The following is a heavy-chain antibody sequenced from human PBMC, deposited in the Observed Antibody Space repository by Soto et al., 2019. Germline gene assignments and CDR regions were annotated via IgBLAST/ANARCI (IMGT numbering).Heavy chain of an antibody. CDR1: GTSISSYY. J-gene: IGHJ5*02. CDR2: IHYSGTT. D-gene: IGHD4-4*01. V-gene: IGHV4-59*12. CDR3: AREGTVTPYNWFDP. Sequence: SETLSLTCTVSGTSISSYYWSWIRQPPGKGLEWIANIHYSGTTNYNPSLASRVTLSVDTSKNQFSLKLSSVTAADTAVYYCAREGTVTPYNWFDPWGQGTLVTVSS.